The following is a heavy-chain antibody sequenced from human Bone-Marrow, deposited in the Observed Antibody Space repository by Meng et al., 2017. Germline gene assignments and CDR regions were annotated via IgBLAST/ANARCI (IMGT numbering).Heavy chain of an antibody. CDR3: VYFWSGYFT. J-gene: IGHJ5*02. V-gene: IGHV4-30-4*01. Sequence: QVQLQESGPGLVEPSPTLSLTCTVSGGSMSSGNYYWSWIRQPPGKGLEWIGYIHHSGSAYYNPSLKSRVSISVDTSKNQISLRLSSVIAADTAVYYCVYFWSGYFTSGQGTLVTVSS. CDR2: IHHSGSA. CDR1: GGSMSSGNYY. D-gene: IGHD3-3*01.